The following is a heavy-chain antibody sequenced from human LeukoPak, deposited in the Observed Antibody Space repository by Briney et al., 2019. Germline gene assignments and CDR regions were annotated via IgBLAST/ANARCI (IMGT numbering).Heavy chain of an antibody. J-gene: IGHJ6*03. D-gene: IGHD3-10*01. CDR3: AKANVLLWFGEFIRDYYYYYMDV. V-gene: IGHV3-53*01. CDR1: GFTVSSNY. Sequence: GGSLRLSCAASGFTVSSNYMSWVRQAPGKGLEWVSVIYSGGSTYYADSVKGRFTISRDNSKNTLYLQMNSLRAEDTAVYYCAKANVLLWFGEFIRDYYYYYMDVWGKGTTVTVSS. CDR2: IYSGGST.